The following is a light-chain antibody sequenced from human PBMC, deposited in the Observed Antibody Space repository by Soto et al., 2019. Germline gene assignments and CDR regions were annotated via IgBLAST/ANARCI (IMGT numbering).Light chain of an antibody. V-gene: IGLV4-69*01. J-gene: IGLJ1*01. Sequence: QPVLTQSPSASASLGASVKLTCTLDSGHSNYAIAWHQQQPEKGPRYLMRLNSDGRHIKGDGIPDRFSGSSSGAERYLTISSLQSEDEADYYCQTWAAGIRVFGSGTKLTVL. CDR1: SGHSNYA. CDR3: QTWAAGIRV. CDR2: LNSDGRH.